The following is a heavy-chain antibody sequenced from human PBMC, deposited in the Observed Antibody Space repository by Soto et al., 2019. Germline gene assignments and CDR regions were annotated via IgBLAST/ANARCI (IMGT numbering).Heavy chain of an antibody. CDR3: AREARPHDAFDI. CDR1: GFTFSSYA. Sequence: GSLRLSCSASGFTFSSYAMHWVRQAPGKGLEYVSAISSNGGSTYYADSVKGRFTISRDNSKNTLYLQMSSLRAEDTAVYYCAREARPHDAFDIWGQGTMVTVSS. V-gene: IGHV3-64D*06. J-gene: IGHJ3*02. CDR2: ISSNGGST.